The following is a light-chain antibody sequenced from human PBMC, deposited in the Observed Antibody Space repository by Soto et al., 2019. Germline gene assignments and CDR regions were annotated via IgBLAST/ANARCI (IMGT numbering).Light chain of an antibody. CDR1: SSDVGSYNL. CDR2: EVS. Sequence: QSALTQPASVSGSPGQSITISCTGTSSDVGSYNLVSWYQQHPGKAPKLMIYEVSKRPSGVSNRFSGSKSGNTASLTISGLQAEDEADYYCCSYAGSSTPVVFGRGTQLTLL. J-gene: IGLJ2*01. V-gene: IGLV2-23*02. CDR3: CSYAGSSTPVV.